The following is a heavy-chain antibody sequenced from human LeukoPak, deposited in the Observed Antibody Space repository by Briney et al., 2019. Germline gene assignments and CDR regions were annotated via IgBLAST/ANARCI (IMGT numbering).Heavy chain of an antibody. Sequence: GASVKVSCKASGYTFTGYYMHWVRQAPGQGLEWMGWINPNSGSTNYAQKFQGRVTMTRDTSISTAYMELSRLRSDDTAVYYCARGIGYCSSTSCYDLDYWGQGTLVTASS. V-gene: IGHV1-2*02. CDR2: INPNSGST. CDR3: ARGIGYCSSTSCYDLDY. J-gene: IGHJ4*02. CDR1: GYTFTGYY. D-gene: IGHD2-2*01.